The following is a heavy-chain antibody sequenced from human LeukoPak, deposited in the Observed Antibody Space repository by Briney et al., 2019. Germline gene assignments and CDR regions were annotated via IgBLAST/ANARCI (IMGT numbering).Heavy chain of an antibody. V-gene: IGHV3-9*01. J-gene: IGHJ4*02. D-gene: IGHD3-9*01. CDR1: GFTFDDYA. CDR3: AKGILYDILTGPFDY. Sequence: GRSLRLSCAASGFTFDDYAMHWVRQAPGRGLEWVSGISWNSGSIAYADSVKGRFTISRDNAKNSLYLQMNSLRAEDTALYYCAKGILYDILTGPFDYWGQGTLVTVS. CDR2: ISWNSGSI.